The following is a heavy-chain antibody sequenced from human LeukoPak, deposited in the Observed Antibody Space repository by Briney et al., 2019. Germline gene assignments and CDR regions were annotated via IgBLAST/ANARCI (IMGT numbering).Heavy chain of an antibody. D-gene: IGHD3-10*01. V-gene: IGHV4-4*07. CDR1: GVSISSYY. CDR2: IHTSGST. J-gene: IGHJ5*02. CDR3: ASRPLSFYGSGITGGWFDP. Sequence: SETLSLTCTVSGVSISSYYWSWIRQPAGKGLEWIGRIHTSGSTSYNPSLKSRVTMSVDTSKNQFSLKLTSVTAADTAVYYCASRPLSFYGSGITGGWFDPWGQGTLVTVSS.